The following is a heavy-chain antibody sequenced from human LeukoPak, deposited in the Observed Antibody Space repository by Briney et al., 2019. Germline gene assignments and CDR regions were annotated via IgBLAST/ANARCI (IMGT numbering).Heavy chain of an antibody. J-gene: IGHJ5*02. CDR2: ISYDGSNK. CDR1: GFTFSSYG. V-gene: IGHV3-30*18. D-gene: IGHD3-10*01. CDR3: AKGYYGSGSYGWFDP. Sequence: GRSLRLSCAASGFTFSSYGMHWVRQAPGKGLEWVAVISYDGSNKYYADSVKGRFTISRDNSKNTLYLQMNSLIAEDTAVYYCAKGYYGSGSYGWFDPWGQGTLVTVSS.